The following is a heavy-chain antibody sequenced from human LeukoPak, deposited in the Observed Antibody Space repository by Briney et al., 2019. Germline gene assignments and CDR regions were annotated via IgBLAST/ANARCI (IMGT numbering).Heavy chain of an antibody. CDR3: AKLRMSGSHPGDY. CDR1: GFTFSSYA. V-gene: IGHV3-23*01. J-gene: IGHJ4*02. D-gene: IGHD1-26*01. CDR2: ISTSVGST. Sequence: GSLRLSCAASGFTFSSYAMSWVRQAPGKGLEWVSAISTSVGSTYYADSVKGRFTISRDNSKNTLYLQMNSLRAEDTAVYYCAKLRMSGSHPGDYWGQGTLVTVSS.